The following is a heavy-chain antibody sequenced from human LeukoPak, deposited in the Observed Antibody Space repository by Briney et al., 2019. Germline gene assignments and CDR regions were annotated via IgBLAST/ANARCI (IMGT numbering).Heavy chain of an antibody. Sequence: SETLSLTCTVSGGSISSGNYYWSWIRQPAGKGLEWIGRIYTSGSTNYNPSLKSRVTISVDTSKNQFSLKLRSVTAADTAVYYCARGAYPDYFGYWGQGTLVTVSS. CDR1: GGSISSGNYY. CDR3: ARGAYPDYFGY. CDR2: IYTSGST. V-gene: IGHV4-61*02. J-gene: IGHJ4*02.